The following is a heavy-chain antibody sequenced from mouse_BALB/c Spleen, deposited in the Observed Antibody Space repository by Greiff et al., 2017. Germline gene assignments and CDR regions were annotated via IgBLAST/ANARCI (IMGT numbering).Heavy chain of an antibody. CDR3: ARRDMIIYAMDY. Sequence: QVQLQQSGAELVRPGSSVKISCKASGYAFSSYWMNWVKQRPGQGLEWIGQIYPGDGDTNYNGKFKGKATLTADKSSSTAYMQLSSLTSEDSAVYFCARRDMIIYAMDYWGQGTSVTVSS. D-gene: IGHD2-4*01. CDR2: IYPGDGDT. J-gene: IGHJ4*01. V-gene: IGHV1-80*01. CDR1: GYAFSSYW.